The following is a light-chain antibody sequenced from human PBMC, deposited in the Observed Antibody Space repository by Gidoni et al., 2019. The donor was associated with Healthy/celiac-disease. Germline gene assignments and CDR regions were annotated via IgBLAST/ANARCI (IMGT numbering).Light chain of an antibody. CDR2: AAS. CDR1: QGISNS. J-gene: IGKJ1*01. Sequence: DIQMTQSPSSLSASVGDRVTITCRASQGISNSLAWYQQKPGKAPKLLLYAASRLESGVPSRFSGSGSGKDYTLTSSSLQPEDFATYYCQQYYSTLWTFGQGTKVEIK. CDR3: QQYYSTLWT. V-gene: IGKV1-NL1*01.